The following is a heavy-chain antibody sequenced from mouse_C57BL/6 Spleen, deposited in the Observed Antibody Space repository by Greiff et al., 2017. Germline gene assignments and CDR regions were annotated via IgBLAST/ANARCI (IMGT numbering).Heavy chain of an antibody. J-gene: IGHJ2*01. Sequence: EVMLVESGGDLVKPGGSLKLSCAASGFTFSSYGMSWVRQTPDKRLEWVATISSGGSYTYYPDSVKGRFTISRDNAKNTLYLQMSSLKSEDTAMYYWARPQLMRYYFDYWGQGSTLPVSS. CDR1: GFTFSSYG. CDR2: ISSGGSYT. V-gene: IGHV5-6*01. CDR3: ARPQLMRYYFDY. D-gene: IGHD4-1*02.